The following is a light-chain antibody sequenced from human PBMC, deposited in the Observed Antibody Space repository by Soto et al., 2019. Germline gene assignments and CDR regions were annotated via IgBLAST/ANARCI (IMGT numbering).Light chain of an antibody. Sequence: DIVMTQSPATLSLSPGERATLSCRASQSISTELAWYQQKPGQPPRLLIYSASTRATGVPARFTGSGSGSEFTLTISALQSEDFAVYYCQQGHNWPLTFGQGTRLEI. CDR2: SAS. CDR1: QSISTE. V-gene: IGKV3-15*01. CDR3: QQGHNWPLT. J-gene: IGKJ2*01.